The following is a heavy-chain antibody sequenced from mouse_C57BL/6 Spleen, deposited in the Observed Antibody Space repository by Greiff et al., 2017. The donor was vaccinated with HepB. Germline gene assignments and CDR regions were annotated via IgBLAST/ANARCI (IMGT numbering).Heavy chain of an antibody. CDR2: IRLKSDNYAT. Sequence: EVKVEESGGGLVQPGGSMKLSCVASGFTFSNYWMNWVRQSPEKGLEWVAQIRLKSDNYATHYAESVKGRFTISRDDSKSSVYLQMNNLRAEDTGIYYCTGLRGRSGYFDVWGTGTTVTVSS. V-gene: IGHV6-3*01. D-gene: IGHD3-1*01. J-gene: IGHJ1*03. CDR3: TGLRGRSGYFDV. CDR1: GFTFSNYW.